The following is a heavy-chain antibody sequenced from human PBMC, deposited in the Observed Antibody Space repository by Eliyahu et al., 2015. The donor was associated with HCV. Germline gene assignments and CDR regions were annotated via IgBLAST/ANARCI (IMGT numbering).Heavy chain of an antibody. CDR3: ARSSAYSSSSYFDY. V-gene: IGHV1-18*01. J-gene: IGHJ4*02. Sequence: QVQLVQSGAEVKKPGASVKVSCKASGYTFTSYGISWVRPAPGTGLEWMGWISTHNDNTNYAQNLQGRVTMTTDTSTSTAYMELRSLRSDDTAVYYCARSSAYSSSSYFDYWGQGTLVTVSS. CDR1: GYTFTSYG. CDR2: ISTHNDNT. D-gene: IGHD6-6*01.